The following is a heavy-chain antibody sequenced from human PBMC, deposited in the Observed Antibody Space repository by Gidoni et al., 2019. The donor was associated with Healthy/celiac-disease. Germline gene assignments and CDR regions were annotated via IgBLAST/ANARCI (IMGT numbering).Heavy chain of an antibody. J-gene: IGHJ4*02. Sequence: QVQLVQSGAEVKKPGASVKVSCKASGYTFTSYYMHWVRQAPGQGLEWMGIINPSGGSTSYAQKFQGRVTMTRDTSTSTVYMELSSLRSEDTAVYYCARDLKPEGTVRGVMKDYWGQGTLVTISS. D-gene: IGHD3-10*01. V-gene: IGHV1-46*01. CDR2: INPSGGST. CDR1: GYTFTSYY. CDR3: ARDLKPEGTVRGVMKDY.